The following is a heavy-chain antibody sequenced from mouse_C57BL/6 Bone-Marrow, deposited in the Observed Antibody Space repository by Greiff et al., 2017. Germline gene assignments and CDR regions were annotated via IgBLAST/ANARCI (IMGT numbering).Heavy chain of an antibody. Sequence: VQLQQSGGDLVKPGGSLKLSCAASGFTFSSYGMSWVRRTPDKRLEWVATISSGGSYTYYPDSVKGRFTISRDNAKNTLYLQMSSLKSEDTAMYYCARSCYRQDYWGQGTTLTVSS. D-gene: IGHD2-12*01. CDR1: GFTFSSYG. J-gene: IGHJ2*01. V-gene: IGHV5-6*01. CDR2: ISSGGSYT. CDR3: ARSCYRQDY.